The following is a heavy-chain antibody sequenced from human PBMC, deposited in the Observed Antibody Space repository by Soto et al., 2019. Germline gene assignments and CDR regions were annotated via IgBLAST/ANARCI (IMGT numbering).Heavy chain of an antibody. CDR2: ISAYNGNT. J-gene: IGHJ3*02. CDR1: GYTFTSYG. D-gene: IGHD4-17*01. V-gene: IGHV1-18*01. Sequence: QVQLVQSGAEVKKPGASVKVSCKASGYTFTSYGISWVRQAPGQGLEWMGWISAYNGNTNYAQKLQGRVTMTTDTSNSTAYMELRSLRSYDTAVYYCASPYGDPTFLDAFDIWGQGTMVTVSS. CDR3: ASPYGDPTFLDAFDI.